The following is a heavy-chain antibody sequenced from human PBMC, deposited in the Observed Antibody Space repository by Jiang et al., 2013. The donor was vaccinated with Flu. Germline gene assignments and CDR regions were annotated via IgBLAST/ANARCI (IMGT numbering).Heavy chain of an antibody. J-gene: IGHJ4*02. V-gene: IGHV4-59*08. CDR2: ISYSGDT. CDR1: GGSISKYY. Sequence: EYGPGLVKPSETLSLTCGVSGGSISKYYWSWVRQSPGKGLEWIGYISYSGDTIYNPSLESRVTLSVDTSKNQFSLKLTSVTAADTAIYFCARHEREVTTFDYWGQGTLVTVSS. CDR3: ARHEREVTTFDY. D-gene: IGHD4-17*01.